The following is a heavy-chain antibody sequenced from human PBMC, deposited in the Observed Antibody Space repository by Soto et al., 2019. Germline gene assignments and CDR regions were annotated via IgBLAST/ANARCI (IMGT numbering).Heavy chain of an antibody. J-gene: IGHJ6*02. Sequence: QVQLQESGPGLVKPSQTVSLTCTVSGASISDDGYYWSWIRQHPGKGLEWIGYIYYSWGIYYNPSLNRPPMISVDTSKNQLSLQLTSATAANPAVYYGARVMMATVSWSVYYYGMDVLGQVTTVIVSS. CDR3: ARVMMATVSWSVYYYGMDV. CDR1: GASISDDGYY. D-gene: IGHD3-16*01. V-gene: IGHV4-31*01. CDR2: IYYSWGI.